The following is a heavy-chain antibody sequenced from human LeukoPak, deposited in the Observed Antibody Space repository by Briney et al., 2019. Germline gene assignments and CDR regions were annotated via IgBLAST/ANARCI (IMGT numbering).Heavy chain of an antibody. Sequence: LETLSLTCAVSGYSIGSGYYWAWIRQPPGKGLEWIGSIFYSESSPYYNPSLKSRVTISLDTSKNQFSLKVKSVTAADTAVYYCASRSWSGSYFDYWGQGTLVTVSS. CDR3: ASRSWSGSYFDY. CDR1: GYSIGSGYY. D-gene: IGHD2-15*01. CDR2: IFYSESSP. V-gene: IGHV4-38-2*01. J-gene: IGHJ4*02.